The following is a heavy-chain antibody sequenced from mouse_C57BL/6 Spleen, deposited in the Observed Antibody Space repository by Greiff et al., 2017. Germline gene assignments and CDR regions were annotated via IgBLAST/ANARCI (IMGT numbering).Heavy chain of an antibody. D-gene: IGHD2-4*01. Sequence: VQLQQSGPELVKPGASVTIPCKASGYTFTDYNMDWVKPSHGKSLEWIGDINPNNGGTISNQKFKGKATLTVDKSSSTAYMALSSLTSEATAVYYCARVYDYFFAYWGQGTLVTVSA. CDR2: INPNNGGT. CDR3: ARVYDYFFAY. J-gene: IGHJ3*01. CDR1: GYTFTDYN. V-gene: IGHV1-18*01.